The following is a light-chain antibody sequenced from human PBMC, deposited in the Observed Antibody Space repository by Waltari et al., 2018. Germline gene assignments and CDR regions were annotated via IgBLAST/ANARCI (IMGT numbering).Light chain of an antibody. V-gene: IGKV3-15*01. CDR3: QQRSNWPKT. Sequence: EIVMTQSPATLSVSRGGSATLSCRASPSIDDSLAWYQQKPGHPPRLLIHGASTRDTGIPVRFSGSGSGTDFTLTITGLQSEDFAVYYCQQRSNWPKTFGQGTKVEIK. CDR1: PSIDDS. J-gene: IGKJ1*01. CDR2: GAS.